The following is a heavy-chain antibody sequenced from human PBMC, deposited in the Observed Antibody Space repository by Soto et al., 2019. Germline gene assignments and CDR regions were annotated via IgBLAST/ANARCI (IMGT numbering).Heavy chain of an antibody. V-gene: IGHV4-34*01. Sequence: QVQLQQWGAGLLKPSETLSLTCAVYGGSFSGYYWSWIRQPPGKGLEWIGEINHSGSTNYNPSLKSRVTISVDTSKNQLSLELSSVTTADTAVYYCTRVTAAAGSYYYYYGMDVWGQGTTVTVSS. D-gene: IGHD6-13*01. CDR2: INHSGST. CDR1: GGSFSGYY. CDR3: TRVTAAAGSYYYYYGMDV. J-gene: IGHJ6*02.